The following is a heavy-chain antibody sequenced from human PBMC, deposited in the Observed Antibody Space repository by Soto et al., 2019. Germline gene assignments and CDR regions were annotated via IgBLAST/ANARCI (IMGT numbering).Heavy chain of an antibody. D-gene: IGHD2-15*01. J-gene: IGHJ4*02. V-gene: IGHV3-30*03. CDR1: GFTFSSYG. Sequence: PGGSLRLSCAASGFTFSSYGMHWVRQAPGKGLEWVAVVSYDGSNKYYADSVKGRFTISRDNSKNTLYLQMNSLRAEDTAVYYCARRGVVEDIDYWGQGTMVNVS. CDR2: VSYDGSNK. CDR3: ARRGVVEDIDY.